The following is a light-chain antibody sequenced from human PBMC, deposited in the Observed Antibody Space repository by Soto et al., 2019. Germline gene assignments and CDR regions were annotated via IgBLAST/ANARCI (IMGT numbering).Light chain of an antibody. CDR1: QSISIW. CDR3: QQYSSYYT. CDR2: KAS. V-gene: IGKV1-5*03. Sequence: DIQMTQSPSTLSASVGDRVTITCRASQSISIWLAWYQQKPGKAPKLLIYKASTLESGVPSRFSGSGSGTEFTLTISSLQPDDVASYYCQQYSSYYTFGQGTKLEIK. J-gene: IGKJ2*01.